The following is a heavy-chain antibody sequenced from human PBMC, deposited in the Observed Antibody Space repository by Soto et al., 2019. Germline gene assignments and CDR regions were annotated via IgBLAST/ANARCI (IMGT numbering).Heavy chain of an antibody. V-gene: IGHV1-58*01. Sequence: QMQLVQSGPEVKKPGTSVKVSCKASGFTFISSAVQWVRQARGQRLEWIGWIVVGSGYTNYAQKLQERPTITRDMPTSTAYKELSSLSSEDTAVYYWAAGGHYYDRSGEHYYYYGMDVWGPGTTVTVSS. CDR1: GFTFISSA. D-gene: IGHD3-22*01. J-gene: IGHJ6*02. CDR2: IVVGSGYT. CDR3: AAGGHYYDRSGEHYYYYGMDV.